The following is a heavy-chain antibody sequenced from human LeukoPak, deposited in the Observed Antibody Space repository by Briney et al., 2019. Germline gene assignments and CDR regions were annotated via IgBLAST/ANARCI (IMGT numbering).Heavy chain of an antibody. Sequence: PGXALRXSCAASGFTFSSYGMSWVRQAPGKGVEYVSAISSNGGSTYYANSVKGRFTISRENSKNTLYLQMGSLRAEEMAVYYCARDLXGRGHYYYYMDVWGKGTTVTISS. CDR1: GFTFSSYG. V-gene: IGHV3-64*01. CDR3: ARDLXGRGHYYYYMDV. J-gene: IGHJ6*03. CDR2: ISSNGGST.